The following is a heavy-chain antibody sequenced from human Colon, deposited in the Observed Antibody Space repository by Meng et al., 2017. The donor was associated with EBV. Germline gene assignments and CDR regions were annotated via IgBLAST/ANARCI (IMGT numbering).Heavy chain of an antibody. Sequence: QQWRAGLLKPSETLSLTCGVSGGSLSGYYWSWIRHFPGRTLEFIGDINHSGSANYNPSLRSRVTISVDTSKNQIFLNLHSVTAADTAVYHCARTFGYCSNNNCPRTLGYWGQGTLVTVSS. V-gene: IGHV4-34*02. CDR1: GGSLSGYY. CDR3: ARTFGYCSNNNCPRTLGY. D-gene: IGHD2-2*03. CDR2: INHSGSA. J-gene: IGHJ4*02.